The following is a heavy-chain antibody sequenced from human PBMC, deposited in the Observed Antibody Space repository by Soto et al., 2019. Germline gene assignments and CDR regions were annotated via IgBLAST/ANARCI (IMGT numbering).Heavy chain of an antibody. CDR3: ARQEVGATTSNYFDY. V-gene: IGHV5-51*01. CDR2: IYPGDSDT. D-gene: IGHD1-26*01. Sequence: GGSLRLSCKGSGYSFTSYWIGWVRQMPGKGLEWMGIIYPGDSDTRYSPSFQGQVTISADKSISTAYLQWSSLKASDTAMYYCARQEVGATTSNYFDYWGQGTLVTVSS. J-gene: IGHJ4*02. CDR1: GYSFTSYW.